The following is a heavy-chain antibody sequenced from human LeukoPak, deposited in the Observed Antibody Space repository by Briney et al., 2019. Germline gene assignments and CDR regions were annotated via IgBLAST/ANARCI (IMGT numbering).Heavy chain of an antibody. CDR2: IIPIFGTA. D-gene: IGHD5-12*01. J-gene: IGHJ4*02. Sequence: SVKVSCKASGGTFSSYAISWVRQAPGQGLEWMGGIIPIFGTANYAQKFQGRVTITADESTSTAYMELSSLRSEDTAVYYCTRDLGQWLLQGIFFDYWGQGTLVTVSS. CDR3: TRDLGQWLLQGIFFDY. V-gene: IGHV1-69*01. CDR1: GGTFSSYA.